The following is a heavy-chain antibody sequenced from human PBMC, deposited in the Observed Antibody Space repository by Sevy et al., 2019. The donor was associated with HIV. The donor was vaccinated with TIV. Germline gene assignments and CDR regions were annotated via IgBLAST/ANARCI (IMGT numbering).Heavy chain of an antibody. CDR2: VYYSGSA. Sequence: SESLSLTCTVSGGSVSSSGYYCGWIRQPPGNGLEWIGNVYYSGSADYNPSLKSRATISVDTSKNQFSLKVKSVAAADTAVYYCARQGGLVDRAFDFWGQGTQVTVSS. CDR3: ARQGGLVDRAFDF. J-gene: IGHJ4*02. CDR1: GGSVSSSGYY. D-gene: IGHD3-10*01. V-gene: IGHV4-39*01.